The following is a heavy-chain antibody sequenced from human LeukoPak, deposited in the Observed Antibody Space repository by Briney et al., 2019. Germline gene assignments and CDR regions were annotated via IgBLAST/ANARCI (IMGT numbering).Heavy chain of an antibody. D-gene: IGHD3-10*01. V-gene: IGHV3-48*01. CDR1: GFTFSIYS. CDR3: ARESWEWFGESARFDY. Sequence: PGGSLRLSCAASGFTFSIYSMNWGRQAPGQGREWVSYISSSSSTIYYADSVKGRFTISRDNSKNTLYLQMNSLRAEDTAVYYCARESWEWFGESARFDYWGQGTLVTVSS. CDR2: ISSSSSTI. J-gene: IGHJ4*02.